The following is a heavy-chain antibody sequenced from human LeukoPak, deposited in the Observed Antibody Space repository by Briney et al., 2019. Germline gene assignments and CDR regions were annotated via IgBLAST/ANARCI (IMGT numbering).Heavy chain of an antibody. D-gene: IGHD2-15*01. V-gene: IGHV1-8*01. CDR3: ARGAPGSYCSGGSCPYFDY. CDR2: MNPNSGNT. Sequence: ASVKVSCEASGYTFTSYDINWVRQATGQGLEWMGWMNPNSGNTGYAQKFQGRVTMTRNTSISTAYMELSSLGSEDTAVYYCARGAPGSYCSGGSCPYFDYWGQGTLVAVSS. J-gene: IGHJ4*02. CDR1: GYTFTSYD.